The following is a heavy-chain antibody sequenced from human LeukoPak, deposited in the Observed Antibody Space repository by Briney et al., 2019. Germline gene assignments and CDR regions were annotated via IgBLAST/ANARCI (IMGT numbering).Heavy chain of an antibody. D-gene: IGHD3-3*01. J-gene: IGHJ4*02. CDR2: ISYDGSNK. CDR3: ARGLNDFWSGYYWYYFDY. CDR1: GFAFNTYA. Sequence: SGGSLRLSCAASGFAFNTYAMNWVRQAPGKGLEWVAVISYDGSNKYYADSVKGRFTISRDNSKNTLYLQMNSLRAEDTAVYYCARGLNDFWSGYYWYYFDYWGQGTLVTVSS. V-gene: IGHV3-30-3*01.